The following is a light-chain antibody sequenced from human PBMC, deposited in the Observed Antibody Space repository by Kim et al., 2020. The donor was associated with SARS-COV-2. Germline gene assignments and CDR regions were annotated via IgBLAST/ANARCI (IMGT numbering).Light chain of an antibody. CDR1: SGRIGGNY. V-gene: IGLV6-57*02. J-gene: IGLJ3*02. CDR2: EES. CDR3: QSYDIANWVWV. Sequence: TVTISGTGRSGRIGGNYGQWYQQRPGSAPTAGIYEESRRPSGVPDRVSGSIDSSYNSASLTTSGLKPEDEADYYCQSYDIANWVWVCSGGTKLTVL.